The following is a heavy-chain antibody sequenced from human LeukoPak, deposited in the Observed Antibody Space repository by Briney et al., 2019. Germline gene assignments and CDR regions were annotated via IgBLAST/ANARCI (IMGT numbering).Heavy chain of an antibody. Sequence: ASVKVSCKAPGYTFTSYDINWVRQATGQGLEWMGWMNPNSGNTGYAQKFQGRVTMTRNTSISTAYMELSSLRSEDTAVYYCARRWGYYGSGKQIGYWGQGTLVTVSS. CDR3: ARRWGYYGSGKQIGY. CDR2: MNPNSGNT. D-gene: IGHD3-10*01. J-gene: IGHJ4*02. V-gene: IGHV1-8*01. CDR1: GYTFTSYD.